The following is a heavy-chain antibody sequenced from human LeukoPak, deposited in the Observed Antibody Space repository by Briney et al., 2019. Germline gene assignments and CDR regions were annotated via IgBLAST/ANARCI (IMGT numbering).Heavy chain of an antibody. CDR1: GFTFSSYS. J-gene: IGHJ4*02. CDR3: AKAPVTSCRGAFCYPFDY. CDR2: MNQDGSAK. Sequence: PGGSLRLSCAASGFTFSSYSMNWVRQAPGKGLEWVANMNQDGSAKYYVDSVKGRSAISRDNAKNSLYLQMNNLRAEDTAVYYCAKAPVTSCRGAFCYPFDYWGQGTLVTVSS. D-gene: IGHD2-15*01. V-gene: IGHV3-7*01.